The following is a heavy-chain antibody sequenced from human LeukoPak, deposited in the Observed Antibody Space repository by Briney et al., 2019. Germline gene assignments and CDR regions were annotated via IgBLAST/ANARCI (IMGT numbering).Heavy chain of an antibody. J-gene: IGHJ4*02. Sequence: PGGSLRLSCAASGFTFSSYAMSWVRQAPGKGLEWVSAISGSGGSTYYADSVKGRFTISRDNSKNTLYLQMNSLRVEDTAVYYCAKAREWLRFVPFFDYWGQGTLVTVSS. CDR3: AKAREWLRFVPFFDY. CDR2: ISGSGGST. D-gene: IGHD5-12*01. V-gene: IGHV3-23*01. CDR1: GFTFSSYA.